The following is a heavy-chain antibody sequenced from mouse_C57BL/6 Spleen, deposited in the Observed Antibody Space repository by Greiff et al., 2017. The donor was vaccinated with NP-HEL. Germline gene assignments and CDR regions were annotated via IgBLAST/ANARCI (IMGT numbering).Heavy chain of an antibody. CDR3: VSSYDGFAY. CDR1: GFSFNTYA. CDR2: IRSKSNNYAT. D-gene: IGHD1-2*01. J-gene: IGHJ3*01. V-gene: IGHV10-1*01. Sequence: DVKLVESGGGLVQPKGSLKLSCAASGFSFNTYAMNWVRQAPGKGLEWVARIRSKSNNYATYYADSVKDRFTISRDDSESMLYLQMNNLKTEDTAMYYCVSSYDGFAYWGQGTLVTVSA.